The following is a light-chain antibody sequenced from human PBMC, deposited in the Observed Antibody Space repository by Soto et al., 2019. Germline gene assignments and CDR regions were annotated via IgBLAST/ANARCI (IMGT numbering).Light chain of an antibody. CDR3: QHYGNTPPSVT. CDR1: QSLSSSY. J-gene: IGKJ3*01. CDR2: GAS. V-gene: IGKV3-20*01. Sequence: EIVLTQSPGTLSLSPGERATLSCRASQSLSSSYLVWYQQKPGQAPRLLIYGASSRATGIPDRFSGSGSGTDFTLTIRRLELEDFAVYYCQHYGNTPPSVTFGPGTKVDIK.